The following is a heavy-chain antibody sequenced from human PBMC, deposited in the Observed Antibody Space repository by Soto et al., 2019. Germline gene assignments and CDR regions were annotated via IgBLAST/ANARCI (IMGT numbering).Heavy chain of an antibody. D-gene: IGHD6-13*01. Sequence: PGGSLRLSCAASVFTFSSYGMHWVRQAPGKGLEWVAVISYDGSNKYYADSVKGRFTISRDNSKNTLYLQMNSLRAEDTAVYYCATGIAAAGNRAFDIWGQGTMVTVSS. V-gene: IGHV3-30*03. CDR2: ISYDGSNK. CDR3: ATGIAAAGNRAFDI. J-gene: IGHJ3*02. CDR1: VFTFSSYG.